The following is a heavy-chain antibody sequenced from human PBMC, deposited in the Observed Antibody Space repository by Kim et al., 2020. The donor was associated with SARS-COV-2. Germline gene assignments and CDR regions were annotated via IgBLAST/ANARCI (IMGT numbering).Heavy chain of an antibody. CDR3: ARDSWGGVRAGAFDY. V-gene: IGHV3-30-3*01. Sequence: GGSLRLSCAASGFTFSSYAMHWVRQAPGKGLEWVAVISYDGSNKYYADSVKGRFTISRDNSKNTLYLQMNSLRAEDTAVYYCARDSWGGVRAGAFDYWGQGTLVTVSS. CDR1: GFTFSSYA. J-gene: IGHJ4*02. D-gene: IGHD2-8*02. CDR2: ISYDGSNK.